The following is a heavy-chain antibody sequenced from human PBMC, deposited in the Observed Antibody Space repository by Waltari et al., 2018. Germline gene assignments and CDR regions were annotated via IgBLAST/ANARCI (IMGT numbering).Heavy chain of an antibody. D-gene: IGHD1-1*01. CDR3: ARAPTGTSSPYYFDY. CDR2: SYPGDPDT. V-gene: IGHV5-51*01. Sequence: EVQLVQSGVEVRKPGQSLKISCKGSGYSFTTYWIGWVRQMPGKGLEWMGISYPGDPDTRLGPSFQGQVTISADNSISTAYLQWSSLKASDTAMYFCARAPTGTSSPYYFDYWGQGTLVTVSS. CDR1: GYSFTTYW. J-gene: IGHJ4*02.